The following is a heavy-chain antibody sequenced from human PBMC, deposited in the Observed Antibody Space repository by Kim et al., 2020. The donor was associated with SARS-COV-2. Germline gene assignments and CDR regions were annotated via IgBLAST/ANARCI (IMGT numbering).Heavy chain of an antibody. D-gene: IGHD2-21*02. V-gene: IGHV1-2*06. J-gene: IGHJ6*02. CDR2: INPNSGGT. Sequence: ASVKVSCKASGYTFTGYYMHWVRQAPGQGLEWMGRINPNSGGTNYAQKFQGRVTMTRDTSISTAYMELSRLRSDDTAVYYCARVLPPGAVVVTAKRSRYGMDVWGQGTTVTVSS. CDR1: GYTFTGYY. CDR3: ARVLPPGAVVVTAKRSRYGMDV.